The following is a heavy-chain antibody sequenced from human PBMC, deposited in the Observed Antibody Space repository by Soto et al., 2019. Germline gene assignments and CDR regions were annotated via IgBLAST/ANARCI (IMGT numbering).Heavy chain of an antibody. CDR1: GFTFSSYG. V-gene: IGHV3-33*01. CDR3: ARDWVRGVIMSYSYGMDV. D-gene: IGHD3-10*01. J-gene: IGHJ6*02. Sequence: PGGSLRLSCAASGFTFSSYGMHWVRQAPGKGLEWVAVIWYDGSNKYYADSVKGRFTISRDNSKNTLYLQMNSLRAEDTAVYYCARDWVRGVIMSYSYGMDVWGQGTTVTVSS. CDR2: IWYDGSNK.